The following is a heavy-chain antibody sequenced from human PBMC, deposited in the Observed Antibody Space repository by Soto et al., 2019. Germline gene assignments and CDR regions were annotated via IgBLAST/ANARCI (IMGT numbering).Heavy chain of an antibody. CDR2: ISTNDANT. CDR3: ARSGNWNYASDY. CDR1: GYTFSTHG. J-gene: IGHJ4*02. Sequence: VQLVQSGAEVKKPGASVKVSCKASGYTFSTHGITWARQAPGQGLEWLGWISTNDANTRYALKLQGRVTMTKATSTRTAYMELRGLTSDDTAIYYCARSGNWNYASDYWGQGTLVTVSS. V-gene: IGHV1-18*01. D-gene: IGHD1-7*01.